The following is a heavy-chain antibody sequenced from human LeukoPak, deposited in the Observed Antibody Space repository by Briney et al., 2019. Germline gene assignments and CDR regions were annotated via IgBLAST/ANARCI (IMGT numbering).Heavy chain of an antibody. V-gene: IGHV3-21*01. CDR2: IDSRGAYI. CDR3: ARDFRYGAS. Sequence: SGGSLRLSCAASGFTFSTYSMNWVRQAPGKGLEWVSSIDSRGAYIYYADSLRGRFTISRDNAKNSLFLQMNSPRAEDTAVYYCARDFRYGASWGQGTLVTVSS. CDR1: GFTFSTYS. D-gene: IGHD4-17*01. J-gene: IGHJ5*02.